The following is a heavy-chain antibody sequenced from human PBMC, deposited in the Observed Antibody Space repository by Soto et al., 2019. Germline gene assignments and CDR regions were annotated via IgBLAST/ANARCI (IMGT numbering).Heavy chain of an antibody. CDR3: ARVSYSYRLAFDI. CDR2: IYYSGST. Sequence: SETLSLTCTVSGGSISSYYWSWIRQPPGKGLEWTGYIYYSGSTNYNPSLKSRVTISVDTSKNQFSLKLSSVTAADTAVYYCARVSYSYRLAFDIWGQGTMVTVSS. CDR1: GGSISSYY. J-gene: IGHJ3*02. V-gene: IGHV4-59*01. D-gene: IGHD5-18*01.